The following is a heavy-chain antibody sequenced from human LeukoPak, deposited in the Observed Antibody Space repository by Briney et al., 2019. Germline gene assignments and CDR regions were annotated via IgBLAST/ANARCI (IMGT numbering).Heavy chain of an antibody. CDR1: GFTFSSYW. CDR3: AKAYSSSWRGVFDY. CDR2: IMQDESEK. D-gene: IGHD6-13*01. J-gene: IGHJ4*02. Sequence: GGSLRLSCATSGFTFSSYWMSWVRQAPGKGLEWVANIMQDESEKYYEDSVKGRFTISRDNAKNSLYLQMNSLRAEDTAVYYCAKAYSSSWRGVFDYWGQGTLVTVSS. V-gene: IGHV3-7*01.